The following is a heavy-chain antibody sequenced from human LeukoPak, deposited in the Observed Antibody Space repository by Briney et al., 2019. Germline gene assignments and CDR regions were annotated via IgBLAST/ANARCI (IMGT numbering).Heavy chain of an antibody. V-gene: IGHV3-48*03. CDR1: GFIFSSYE. D-gene: IGHD1-26*01. CDR2: ISSSGSTI. Sequence: GGSLRLSCAASGFIFSSYEMNWVRQAPGKGPEWVSYISSSGSTIYYADSVKGRFTISRDNAKNSLYLQMNSLRAEDTAVYYCAREGYSGTYYAFDYWGQGTLVTVSS. J-gene: IGHJ4*02. CDR3: AREGYSGTYYAFDY.